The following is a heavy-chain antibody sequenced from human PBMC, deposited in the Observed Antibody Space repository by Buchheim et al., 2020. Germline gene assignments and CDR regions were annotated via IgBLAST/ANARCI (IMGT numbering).Heavy chain of an antibody. Sequence: HVQLVQSGAEVKKPGASVKVSCKASGYTFTSYYMHWVRQAPGQGLEWMGIINPSGGSTSYAQRFQGRVTMTRDTSTSTVYMELSSLRSEDTAVYYCARERLVVVTAITPSYYYYGMDVWGQGTT. V-gene: IGHV1-46*01. CDR1: GYTFTSYY. CDR2: INPSGGST. D-gene: IGHD2-21*02. CDR3: ARERLVVVTAITPSYYYYGMDV. J-gene: IGHJ6*02.